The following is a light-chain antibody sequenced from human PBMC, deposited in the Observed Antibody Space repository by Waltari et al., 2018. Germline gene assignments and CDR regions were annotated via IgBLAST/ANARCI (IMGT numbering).Light chain of an antibody. CDR3: MQATHWPPT. J-gene: IGKJ5*01. CDR2: KVS. CDR1: QSPVHSDGKSY. V-gene: IGKV2-30*02. Sequence: DVVMTQSPLSLPVTLGQPASSTCRSRQSPVHSDGKSYLKWFQQRPGQSPSRLIYKVSNRDSGVPDRFSGSESGTDFTLKINRVEAEDVAVYYCMQATHWPPTFGQVTRLEIK.